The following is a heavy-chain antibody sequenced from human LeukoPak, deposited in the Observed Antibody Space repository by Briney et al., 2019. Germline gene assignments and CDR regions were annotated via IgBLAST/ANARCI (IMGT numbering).Heavy chain of an antibody. D-gene: IGHD6-19*01. CDR2: IHHSGDT. J-gene: IGHJ5*01. CDR3: ARGSGWLGS. CDR1: GASIRSSY. Sequence: SETLSLTCSVSGASIRSSYWTWIRQPPGKGLEWIGNIHHSGDTNHNPSLKSRVTMSLDTSRSQFSLRLSSVTAADTAVYYRARGSGWLGSWGQGTLVTVSS. V-gene: IGHV4-59*08.